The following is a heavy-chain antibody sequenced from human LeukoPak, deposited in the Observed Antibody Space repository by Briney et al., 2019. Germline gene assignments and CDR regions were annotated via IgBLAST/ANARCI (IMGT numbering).Heavy chain of an antibody. Sequence: SVKVSCKASGGTFSSYTISWVRQAPGQGLEWMGRIIPILGIANYAQKFQGRVTITADKSTSTAYMELSSLRSEDTAVYYCASDHGDRYYDYYYMDVWGKGTTVTVSS. V-gene: IGHV1-69*02. CDR1: GGTFSSYT. CDR3: ASDHGDRYYDYYYMDV. CDR2: IIPILGIA. J-gene: IGHJ6*03. D-gene: IGHD4-17*01.